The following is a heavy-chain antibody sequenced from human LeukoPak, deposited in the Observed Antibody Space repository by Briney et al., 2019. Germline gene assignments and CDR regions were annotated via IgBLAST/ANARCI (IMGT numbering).Heavy chain of an antibody. CDR1: GFFFCNYD. CDR3: AKDYYYMDV. CDR2: ISGSGGDT. V-gene: IGHV3-23*01. Sequence: GGSLRLTCAASGFFFCNYDMNWLRQAPGKGLEWVSAISGSGGDTYYAVSVKGRFTISRDNSKNTLYLQMNSLRADDTAVYYCAKDYYYMDVWGKGTTVTVSS. J-gene: IGHJ6*03.